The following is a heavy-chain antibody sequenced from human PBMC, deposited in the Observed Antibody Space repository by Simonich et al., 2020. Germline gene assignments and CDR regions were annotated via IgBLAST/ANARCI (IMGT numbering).Heavy chain of an antibody. J-gene: IGHJ5*02. CDR3: AREEANGYSSSWNWFDP. CDR2: NNPNSSDT. V-gene: IGHV1-2*02. D-gene: IGHD6-13*01. CDR1: GYTFTGYY. Sequence: QVQLVQSGAEVKKPGASVKVSCKASGYTFTGYYMHWVRQAPGQELEWMGWNNPNSSDTNYAQKFQGRVTMTRDTSISTAYMELSRLRSDDTAVYYCAREEANGYSSSWNWFDPWGQGTLVTVSS.